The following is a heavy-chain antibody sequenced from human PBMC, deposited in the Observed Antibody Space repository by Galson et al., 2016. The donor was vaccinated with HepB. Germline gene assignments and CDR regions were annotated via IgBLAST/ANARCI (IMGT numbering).Heavy chain of an antibody. CDR3: ARDERNNRVGSHCYPM. V-gene: IGHV4-39*02. CDR1: GVSISTTTYY. CDR2: FSHGST. Sequence: SETLSLTCSVSGVSISTTTYYWGWIRQPPGKGLEWIGSFSHGSTYYNPSLKSRVTISVDTSKSQFSLQVSSVTAADTAVYYCARDERNNRVGSHCYPMWGQGALVAVSS. J-gene: IGHJ4*02. D-gene: IGHD1-26*01.